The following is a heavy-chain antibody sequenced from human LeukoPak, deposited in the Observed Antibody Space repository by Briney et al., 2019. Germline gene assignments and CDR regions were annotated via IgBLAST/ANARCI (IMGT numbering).Heavy chain of an antibody. CDR3: AKAGRGVIPSDY. CDR1: GFTFSSYA. D-gene: IGHD3-10*01. Sequence: GGSLRLSCAASGFTFSSYAMSWVRQAPRKGQEWVSAISGSGGSTYYADSVKGRFTISRDNSKNTLYLQMNSLRAEDTAVYYCAKAGRGVIPSDYWGQGTLVTVSS. J-gene: IGHJ4*02. V-gene: IGHV3-23*01. CDR2: ISGSGGST.